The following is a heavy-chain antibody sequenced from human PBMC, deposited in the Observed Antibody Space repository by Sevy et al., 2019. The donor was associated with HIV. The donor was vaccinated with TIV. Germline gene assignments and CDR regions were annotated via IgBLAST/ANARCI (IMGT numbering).Heavy chain of an antibody. CDR3: AKDRWQLLYYGMDV. J-gene: IGHJ6*02. V-gene: IGHV3-9*01. CDR1: GFTFDDYV. D-gene: IGHD2-15*01. Sequence: GGSLRLSCAASGFTFDDYVMHWVRQAPGKGLEWVSTINWNSGVIGYADSVKGRFTISRDNAKNSLYLQMNSLRAEDTALYYCAKDRWQLLYYGMDVWGQGTTVTVSS. CDR2: INWNSGVI.